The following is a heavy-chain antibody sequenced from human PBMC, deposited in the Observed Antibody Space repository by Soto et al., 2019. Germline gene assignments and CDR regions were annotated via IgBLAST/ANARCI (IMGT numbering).Heavy chain of an antibody. CDR2: ISGTGSST. Sequence: EVQLLDSGGGLVQPGGSLRLSCAASGFTFNNYAMNWVRQAPGKGLEWVATISGTGSSTYYADSVKGRFTISRDKSKNTPYLQMESPRVEDTAVYYGAKDRLGGQFDEWGQGTQVTVSS. V-gene: IGHV3-23*01. CDR3: AKDRLGGQFDE. J-gene: IGHJ4*02. CDR1: GFTFNNYA.